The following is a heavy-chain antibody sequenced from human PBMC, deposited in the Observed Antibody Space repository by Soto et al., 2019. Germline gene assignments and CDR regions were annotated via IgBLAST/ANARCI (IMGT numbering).Heavy chain of an antibody. CDR3: ARDIYSESCLPDY. J-gene: IGHJ4*02. V-gene: IGHV3-21*01. CDR2: ISSSSSYI. CDR1: GFTFSTYS. D-gene: IGHD1-26*01. Sequence: PGGSLRLSCAASGFTFSTYSMSWVRLAPGKGLEWVAYISSSSSYIYYGESVKGRFTISRDNADNSVHLEMNSLRVEDTAVYCCARDIYSESCLPDYWGQGTRVTVSS.